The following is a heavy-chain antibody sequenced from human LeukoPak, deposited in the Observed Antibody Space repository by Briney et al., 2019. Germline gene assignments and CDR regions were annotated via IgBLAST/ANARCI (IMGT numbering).Heavy chain of an antibody. V-gene: IGHV3-23*01. CDR2: ISGSGGST. CDR3: AKDLSYGSGSYHPFDY. J-gene: IGHJ4*02. D-gene: IGHD3-10*01. CDR1: GFTFSSYA. Sequence: PGGSLRLSCAASGFTFSSYAMSWVRQAPGKGLEWVSAISGSGGSTYYADSVKGRFTISRDNSKNTLYLQMNSLRAEDTAVYYCAKDLSYGSGSYHPFDYWGQGTLVTVSS.